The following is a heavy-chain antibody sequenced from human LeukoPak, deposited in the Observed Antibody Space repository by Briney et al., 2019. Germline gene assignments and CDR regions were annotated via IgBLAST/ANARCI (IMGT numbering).Heavy chain of an antibody. CDR1: GYTFTCYY. J-gene: IGHJ6*03. CDR2: INPNSGGT. Sequence: ASVKVSCKASGYTFTCYYMHWVRQAPGQGLEWMGWINPNSGGTNYAQKFQGRVTMTRDTSISTAYMELSRLRSDDTAVYNCARVVAHYYYYHMDVWGKGTTVTVSS. D-gene: IGHD2-15*01. V-gene: IGHV1-2*02. CDR3: ARVVAHYYYYHMDV.